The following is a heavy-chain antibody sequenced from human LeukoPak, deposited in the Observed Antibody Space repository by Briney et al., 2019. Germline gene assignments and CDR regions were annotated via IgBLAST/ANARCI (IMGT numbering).Heavy chain of an antibody. D-gene: IGHD2-15*01. CDR2: ISSSSSYI. Sequence: SGGSLRLSCAASGFTFSSYTMHWVRQAPGKGLEWVSSISSSSSYIYYADSMKGRFTISRDNAKNSLYLQMNSLRAEDTAVYYCAREVATRAIQYYFDYWGQGTLVTVSS. CDR1: GFTFSSYT. J-gene: IGHJ4*02. CDR3: AREVATRAIQYYFDY. V-gene: IGHV3-21*01.